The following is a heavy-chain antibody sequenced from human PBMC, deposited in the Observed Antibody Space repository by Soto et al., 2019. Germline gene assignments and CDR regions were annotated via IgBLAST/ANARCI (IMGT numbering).Heavy chain of an antibody. CDR2: IYYSGST. CDR3: ARGDPITIFGVVIPDAFDI. V-gene: IGHV4-31*03. J-gene: IGHJ3*02. CDR1: GGSISSGGYY. Sequence: PSETLSLTCTVSGGSISSGGYYWSWIRQHPGKGLEWIGYIYYSGSTYYNPSLKSRVTISVDTSKNQFSLKLSSVTAADTAVYYCARGDPITIFGVVIPDAFDIWGQGTMVTVSS. D-gene: IGHD3-3*01.